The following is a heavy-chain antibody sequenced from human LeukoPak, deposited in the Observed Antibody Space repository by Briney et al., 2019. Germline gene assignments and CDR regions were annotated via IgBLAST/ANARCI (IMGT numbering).Heavy chain of an antibody. J-gene: IGHJ4*02. V-gene: IGHV3-7*03. CDR1: GFTFRHYY. CDR2: IREDGSDD. CDR3: ARGDGYYFGF. Sequence: PGGSLRLSCAASGFTFRHYYMNWVRLAPGKGLAWVANIREDGSDDTYEASVEGRFTISRDNARNSLFLQMNSLRAEDTAVYYCARGDGYYFGFWGQGTPVTVSS.